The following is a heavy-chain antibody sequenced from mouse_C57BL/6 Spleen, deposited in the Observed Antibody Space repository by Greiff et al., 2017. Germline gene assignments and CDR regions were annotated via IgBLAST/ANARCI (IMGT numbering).Heavy chain of an antibody. J-gene: IGHJ1*03. Sequence: QVQLQQPGPELVKPGASVQLSCKASGYTFTSYWMHWVKQRPGQGLEWIGNINPSNGGTNYNEKFKSKATLTVDKSSSTAYMQRSSLTSEDSAVYYCARSDYYGSSYGYFDVWGTGTTVTVSS. CDR1: GYTFTSYW. D-gene: IGHD1-1*01. V-gene: IGHV1-53*01. CDR3: ARSDYYGSSYGYFDV. CDR2: INPSNGGT.